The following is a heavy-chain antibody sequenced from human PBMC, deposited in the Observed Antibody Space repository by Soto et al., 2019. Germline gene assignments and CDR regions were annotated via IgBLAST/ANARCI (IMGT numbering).Heavy chain of an antibody. CDR1: GFTFSSYG. CDR3: AKDVNYDFWSGYFDPSQYGMDV. J-gene: IGHJ6*02. V-gene: IGHV3-30*18. Sequence: GGSLRLSCAASGFTFSSYGMHWVRQAPGKGLEWVAVISYDGSNKYYADSVKGRFTISRDNSKNTLYLEMNSLRAEDTAVYYCAKDVNYDFWSGYFDPSQYGMDVWGQGTTVTVSS. CDR2: ISYDGSNK. D-gene: IGHD3-3*01.